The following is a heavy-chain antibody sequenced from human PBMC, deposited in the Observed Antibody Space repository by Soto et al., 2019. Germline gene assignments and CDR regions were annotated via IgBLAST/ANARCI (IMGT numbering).Heavy chain of an antibody. J-gene: IGHJ6*02. D-gene: IGHD2-15*01. CDR3: ARAGYCSGGSCRMNYYYYGMDV. CDR2: INPNSGGT. Sequence: ASVKVSCKASGYTFTGYYMHWVRQAPGQGLEWMGWINPNSGGTNYAQKFQGRVTMTRDTSISTAYMELSRLRSDDTAVYYCARAGYCSGGSCRMNYYYYGMDVWGQGTTVTVSS. CDR1: GYTFTGYY. V-gene: IGHV1-2*02.